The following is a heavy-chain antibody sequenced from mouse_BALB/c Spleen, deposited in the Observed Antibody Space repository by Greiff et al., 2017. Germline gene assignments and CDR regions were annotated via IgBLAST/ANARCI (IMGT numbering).Heavy chain of an antibody. V-gene: IGHV14-3*02. CDR3: ARGGNPSYAMDY. CDR1: GFNIKDTY. Sequence: EVQLVESGAELVKPGASVKLSCTASGFNIKDTYMHWVKQRPEQGLEWIGRIDPANGNTKYDPKFQGKATITADTSSNTAYLQLSSLTSEDTAVYYCARGGNPSYAMDYWGQGTSVTVSS. CDR2: IDPANGNT. J-gene: IGHJ4*01. D-gene: IGHD2-1*01.